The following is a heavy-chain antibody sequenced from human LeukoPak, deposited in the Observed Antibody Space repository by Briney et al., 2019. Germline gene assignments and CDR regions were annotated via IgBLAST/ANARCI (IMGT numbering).Heavy chain of an antibody. CDR2: ISWNSGSI. CDR1: GFTFDDYA. V-gene: IGHV3-9*01. J-gene: IGHJ4*02. CDR3: AKDVGYSGYLPDY. Sequence: GGSLRLSCAASGFTFDDYAMHWVRQAPGKGLEWVSGISWNSGSIGYADSVKGRFTISRDNAKNSLYLQMNSLRAEDTALYYCAKDVGYSGYLPDYWGQGTLVTVSP. D-gene: IGHD5-12*01.